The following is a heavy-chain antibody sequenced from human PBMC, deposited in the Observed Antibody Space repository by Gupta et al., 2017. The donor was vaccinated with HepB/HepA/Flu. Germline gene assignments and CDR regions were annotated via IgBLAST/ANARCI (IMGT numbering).Heavy chain of an antibody. J-gene: IGHJ6*02. Sequence: EVQLVDSGGGSVQPGGSPRLTCAASGFTFSSYWMSWVRQAPGKGLEWVANIKQDGSEKYYVDSVKGRFTISRDNAKNSLFLQMNSLRAEDTAVYYCARDAYDIPYYYNFYGLDVWGQGTTVTVSS. V-gene: IGHV3-7*01. D-gene: IGHD3-16*01. CDR1: GFTFSSYW. CDR2: IKQDGSEK. CDR3: ARDAYDIPYYYNFYGLDV.